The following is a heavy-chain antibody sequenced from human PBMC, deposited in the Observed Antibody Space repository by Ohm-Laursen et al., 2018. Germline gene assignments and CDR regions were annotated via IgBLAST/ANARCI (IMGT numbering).Heavy chain of an antibody. D-gene: IGHD6-13*01. CDR3: ASSQSSSWYHAFDV. V-gene: IGHV4-4*08. Sequence: GTLSLTCSVSGASISSYYWSWIRQPPGKGLEWIGHFYHSGGTNNNPSFKSRVTISIDTSKNQVSLNLNSVTAADTAVYYCASSQSSSWYHAFDVWGQGTMVTVSS. CDR1: GASISSYY. J-gene: IGHJ3*01. CDR2: FYHSGGT.